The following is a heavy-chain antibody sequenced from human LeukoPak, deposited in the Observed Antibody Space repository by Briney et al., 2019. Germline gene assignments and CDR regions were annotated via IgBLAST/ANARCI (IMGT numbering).Heavy chain of an antibody. CDR2: IYTSGST. CDR1: GGSIRSYY. D-gene: IGHD2-2*01. J-gene: IGHJ6*03. CDR3: ARISDCSSSSCPYYYYMDV. Sequence: SETLSLTCTVSGGSIRSYYWSWIRQPAGKGLEWIGRIYTSGSTNYNPSLESRVTMSVDTSKNQFSLKLSSVPAADTAVYYCARISDCSSSSCPYYYYMDVWGKGTTVTVSS. V-gene: IGHV4-4*07.